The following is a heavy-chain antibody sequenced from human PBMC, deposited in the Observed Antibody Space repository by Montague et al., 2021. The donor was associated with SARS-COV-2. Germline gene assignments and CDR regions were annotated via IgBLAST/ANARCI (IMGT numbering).Heavy chain of an antibody. V-gene: IGHV3-23*01. CDR1: GLTFTNYA. D-gene: IGHD1/OR15-1a*01. Sequence: SLRLSCAASGLTFTNYAVSWVRQPPGKGLEWVSSISGSDDVTYYGDSVKGRFTISRDNSKNTLYLQMNSLRAEDTAVYYCARDVKSLITGTTDSRAWNVWGQGTLVTVSS. CDR3: ARDVKSLITGTTDSRAWNV. J-gene: IGHJ4*02. CDR2: ISGSDDVT.